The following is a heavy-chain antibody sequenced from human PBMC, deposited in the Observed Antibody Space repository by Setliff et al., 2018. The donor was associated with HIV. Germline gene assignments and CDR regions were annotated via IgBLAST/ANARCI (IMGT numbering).Heavy chain of an antibody. Sequence: PSETLSLTCTVSGDSISNGGFYWTWIRQHPGKGLEWIGYIYYTGNTYYNLSLKSRVTMSVDTSKNQFSLKLNSVTAADTAVYYCVREIKIPPQGALDYWGQGMLVTVSS. V-gene: IGHV4-31*03. CDR3: VREIKIPPQGALDY. CDR1: GDSISNGGFY. CDR2: IYYTGNT. D-gene: IGHD2-2*01. J-gene: IGHJ4*02.